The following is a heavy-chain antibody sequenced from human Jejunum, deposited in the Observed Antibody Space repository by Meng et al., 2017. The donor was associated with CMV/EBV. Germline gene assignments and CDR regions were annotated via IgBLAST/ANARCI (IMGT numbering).Heavy chain of an antibody. Sequence: GGSIDRINCWSWVRQPPGKGLEWIGEICYSGSTNYNSSLESRVTISLDKSNKQFSLKLSSVTAADTAVYYCARGYASWTVDGRVGYWGQGTLVTVSS. CDR3: ARGYASWTVDGRVGY. J-gene: IGHJ4*02. V-gene: IGHV4-4*02. CDR2: ICYSGST. CDR1: GGSIDRINC. D-gene: IGHD2-2*01.